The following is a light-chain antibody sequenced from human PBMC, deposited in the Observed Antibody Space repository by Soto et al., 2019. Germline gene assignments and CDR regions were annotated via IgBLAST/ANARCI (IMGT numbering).Light chain of an antibody. J-gene: IGKJ4*01. CDR1: QSISDY. CDR2: AAS. V-gene: IGKV1-39*01. CDR3: QQSYRMPLT. Sequence: DIQMTQSPSSLSAFVGDRVTITCRAGQSISDYVNWYQQKPGKAPKVLIYAASRLQSGVPSRFSGSGSGTDFTLTISSVQTEDYATYYCQQSYRMPLTFGGGTEVEIK.